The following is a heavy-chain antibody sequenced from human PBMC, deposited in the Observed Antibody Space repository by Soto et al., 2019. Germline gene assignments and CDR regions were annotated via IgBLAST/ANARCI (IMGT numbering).Heavy chain of an antibody. CDR1: GFSVSSHY. J-gene: IGHJ4*02. CDR2: VYSGGSA. V-gene: IGHV3-66*01. CDR3: TRDSHKGY. Sequence: EVQLVESGGGLVQPGGSLSLSCAASGFSVSSHYMSWFRQAPGKGLEWVSVVYSGGSAYYADSVKGRFSSSKDNSKNSLYLQMNNLRVEDTAVYYCTRDSHKGYWGQGTLVTVAS.